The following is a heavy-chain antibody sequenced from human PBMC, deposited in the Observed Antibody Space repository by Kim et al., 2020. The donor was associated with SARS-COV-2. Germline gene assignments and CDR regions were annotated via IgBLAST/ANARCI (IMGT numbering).Heavy chain of an antibody. CDR3: ARDRYYYGSGSYPESSYYYYGMDV. CDR1: GYTFTGYY. D-gene: IGHD3-10*01. CDR2: INPNSGGT. J-gene: IGHJ6*02. V-gene: IGHV1-2*02. Sequence: ASVKVSCKASGYTFTGYYMHWVRQAPGQGLEWMGWINPNSGGTNYAQKFQGRVTMTRDTSISTAYMELSRLRSDDTAVYYCARDRYYYGSGSYPESSYYYYGMDVWGQGTTVTVSS.